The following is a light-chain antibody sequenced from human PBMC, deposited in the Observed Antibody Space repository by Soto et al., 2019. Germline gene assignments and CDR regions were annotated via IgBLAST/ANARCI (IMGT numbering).Light chain of an antibody. CDR3: MQALQTSIT. V-gene: IGKV2-28*01. CDR2: LGS. Sequence: DIVMTQSPLSLPVTPGEPASISCSSSHSLLHSNGYNYLDWYLQKPGQSPQLLIYLGSNRASGVPDRFSGSGSGTDFTLKISRVEAEDVGVYYCMQALQTSITFGQGTRLEIK. J-gene: IGKJ5*01. CDR1: HSLLHSNGYNY.